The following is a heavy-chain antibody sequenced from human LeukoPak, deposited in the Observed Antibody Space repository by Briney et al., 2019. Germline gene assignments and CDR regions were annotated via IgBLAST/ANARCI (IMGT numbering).Heavy chain of an antibody. CDR2: IYYSGST. V-gene: IGHV4-39*07. J-gene: IGHJ5*02. CDR3: ARDLGTTGEVKFDP. CDR1: GFTFSNYW. D-gene: IGHD4-17*01. Sequence: PGGSLRLSCAASGFTFSNYWMSWVRQAPGKGLEWIGSIYYSGSTYYNPSLKSRVTISVDTSKNQFSLKLMSVTAADTAVYYCARDLGTTGEVKFDPWGQGTLVTVSS.